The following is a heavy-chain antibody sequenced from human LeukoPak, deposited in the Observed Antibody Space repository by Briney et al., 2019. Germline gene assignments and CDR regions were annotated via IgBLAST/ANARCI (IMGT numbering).Heavy chain of an antibody. V-gene: IGHV1-46*01. CDR3: ARGTMVRGVIQGAFDI. CDR2: INPSGGST. CDR1: GYTFTSYY. D-gene: IGHD3-10*01. Sequence: ASVKVSCKASGYTFTSYYMHWVRQAPGQGLEWMGIINPSGGSTSYAQKFQGRVTMTRDTSTSTVYMELSSLRSEDTAVYYCARGTMVRGVIQGAFDIWGQGTMVTVSS. J-gene: IGHJ3*02.